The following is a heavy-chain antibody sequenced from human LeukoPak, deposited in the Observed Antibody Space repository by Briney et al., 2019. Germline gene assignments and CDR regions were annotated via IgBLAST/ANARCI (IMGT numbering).Heavy chain of an antibody. D-gene: IGHD2/OR15-2a*01. CDR1: AFNFNIYV. Sequence: GGSLRLSCAASAFNFNIYVMAWVRQAPGKGREWVSAITYDGRYKDYAHSVRGRFTTPRDNPKNTLSLQMNSLAAEDTALYYCVRRHGGTPEYWGLGTLVTVSS. J-gene: IGHJ4*02. CDR3: VRRHGGTPEY. CDR2: ITYDGRYK. V-gene: IGHV3-23*01.